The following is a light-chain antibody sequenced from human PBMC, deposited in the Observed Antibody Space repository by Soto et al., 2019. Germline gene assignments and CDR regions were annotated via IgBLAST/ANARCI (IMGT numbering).Light chain of an antibody. Sequence: EIVLTQSPATLSFSPGDTATLSCRASQSLGGNLAWYQQKPGRAPRLLIYDASNRATGIPARFSGSGSGTDFTLTISSLEPEDFAVYYCQQRSNSWTFGQGTKVDIK. J-gene: IGKJ1*01. CDR1: QSLGGN. CDR2: DAS. CDR3: QQRSNSWT. V-gene: IGKV3-11*01.